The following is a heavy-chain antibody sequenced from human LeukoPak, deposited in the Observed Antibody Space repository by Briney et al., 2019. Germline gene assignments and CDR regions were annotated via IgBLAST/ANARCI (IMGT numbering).Heavy chain of an antibody. V-gene: IGHV4-34*01. CDR3: ARVRRDYSFGSNGLDV. Sequence: SETLSLTCAVYGGSFSGYYWSWIRQPPGKGLEWIGEINHSGSTNYNPSLKSRVTISLDTSKNQFSLKLRFMTAADTAVYYCARVRRDYSFGSNGLDVWGRGTTVTVSS. CDR2: INHSGST. CDR1: GGSFSGYY. J-gene: IGHJ6*01. D-gene: IGHD5-18*01.